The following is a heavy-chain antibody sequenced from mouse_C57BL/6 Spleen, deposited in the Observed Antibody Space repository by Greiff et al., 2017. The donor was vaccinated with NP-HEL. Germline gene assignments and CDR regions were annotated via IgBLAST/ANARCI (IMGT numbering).Heavy chain of an antibody. J-gene: IGHJ3*01. CDR3: ARPPYYYGSSPWFAY. D-gene: IGHD1-1*01. Sequence: EVMLVESGGGLVKPGGSLKLSCAASGFTFSSYTMSWVRQTPEKRLEWVATISGGGGNTYYPDSVKGRFTISRDNAKNTLYLQMSSLRSEDTALYYCARPPYYYGSSPWFAYWGQGTLVTVSA. CDR1: GFTFSSYT. V-gene: IGHV5-9*01. CDR2: ISGGGGNT.